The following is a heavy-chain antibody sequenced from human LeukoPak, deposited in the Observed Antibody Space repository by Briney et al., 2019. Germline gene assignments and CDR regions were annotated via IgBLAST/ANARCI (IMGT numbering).Heavy chain of an antibody. CDR2: IYTSGST. V-gene: IGHV4-61*02. CDR3: ARDRGRYFDWLPHPFDP. J-gene: IGHJ5*02. D-gene: IGHD3-9*01. Sequence: PSETLSLTCTVSGGSISSGSYYWSWIRQPAGKGLEWIGRIYTSGSTNYNPSLKSRVTISVDTSKNQFSLKLSSVTAADTAVYYCARDRGRYFDWLPHPFDPWGQGTLVTVSS. CDR1: GGSISSGSYY.